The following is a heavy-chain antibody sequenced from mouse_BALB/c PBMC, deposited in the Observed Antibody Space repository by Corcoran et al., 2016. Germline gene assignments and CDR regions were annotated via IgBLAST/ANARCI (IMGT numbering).Heavy chain of an antibody. V-gene: IGHV9-3-1*01. Sequence: QIQLVQSGPELKKPGETVKISCKASGYTFTNYGMNWVKQAPGKGLKWMDWINTYTGEPTYADDFKGRFAFSLETSASTAYLQINNLKNEDTATYFCARSIYDGAAWFAYWGQGTLVTVSA. CDR1: GYTFTNYG. J-gene: IGHJ3*01. CDR2: INTYTGEP. D-gene: IGHD2-3*01. CDR3: ARSIYDGAAWFAY.